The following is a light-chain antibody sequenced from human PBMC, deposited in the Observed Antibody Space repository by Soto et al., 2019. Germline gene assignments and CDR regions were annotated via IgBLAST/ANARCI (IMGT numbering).Light chain of an antibody. V-gene: IGLV2-14*03. J-gene: IGLJ2*01. Sequence: QSALTQPASVSGSPGQSITISCTGTSSDIGAYDYVSWFQQYSGKAPTLIIYEVRFRPSGVPDRFSGSKSGNTASLTISRLQAEDEAEYYCSSFAGSYGLFGGGTKLTVL. CDR3: SSFAGSYGL. CDR2: EVR. CDR1: SSDIGAYDY.